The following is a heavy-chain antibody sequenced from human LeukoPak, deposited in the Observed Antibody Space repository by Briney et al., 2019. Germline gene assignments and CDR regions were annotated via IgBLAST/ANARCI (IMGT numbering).Heavy chain of an antibody. D-gene: IGHD2-2*01. CDR1: GGTFSSYA. CDR3: ARDQYCSSTSCPPDY. V-gene: IGHV1-69*05. J-gene: IGHJ4*02. CDR2: IIPIFGTA. Sequence: ASVTVSFTASGGTFSSYAISWVRQAPGQGLEWMGGIIPIFGTANYAQKFQGRVTMTRDTSTSTVYMELSSLRSEDTAVYYCARDQYCSSTSCPPDYWGQGTLVTVSS.